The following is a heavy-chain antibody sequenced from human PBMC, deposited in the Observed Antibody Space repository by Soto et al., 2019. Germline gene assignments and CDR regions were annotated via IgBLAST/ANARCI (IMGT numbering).Heavy chain of an antibody. Sequence: SETLSLTCAVSGGSISGTTYSWSWIRQPPGKGLEWIGYIYDSGNTYYNPSLKSQFSISVDRSKNQFSLKLSSVTAADTAVYYCARGQGAAAGHSNFDYWGQGALVTVPS. CDR2: IYDSGNT. CDR1: GGSISGTTYS. D-gene: IGHD6-13*01. V-gene: IGHV4-30-2*01. J-gene: IGHJ4*02. CDR3: ARGQGAAAGHSNFDY.